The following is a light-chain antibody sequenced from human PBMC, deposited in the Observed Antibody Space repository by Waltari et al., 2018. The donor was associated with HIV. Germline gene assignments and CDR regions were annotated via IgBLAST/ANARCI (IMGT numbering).Light chain of an antibody. CDR2: RAS. Sequence: DIQMTQSPFTLSASVGDRVTITCRASQSISSWLAWYQQKPGNVPKLLIYRASTLESGVPSRFSGSGSGTEFTLTISSLQPDDFATYYCQQYDNYLWTFGQGPRWKSN. CDR3: QQYDNYLWT. V-gene: IGKV1-5*03. CDR1: QSISSW. J-gene: IGKJ1*01.